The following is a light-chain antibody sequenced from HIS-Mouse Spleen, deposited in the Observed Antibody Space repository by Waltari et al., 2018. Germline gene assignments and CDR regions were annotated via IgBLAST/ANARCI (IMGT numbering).Light chain of an antibody. Sequence: DIQMPQSPSTLSASVGDRVTITCRASQSISSWLAWYQQKPGKAPKLLISAASTLQSGVPSRFSGSGSGTEFTLTISSLQPEDFATYYCQQLNSYPPTFGQGTKVEIK. CDR3: QQLNSYPPT. J-gene: IGKJ1*01. CDR1: QSISSW. CDR2: AAS. V-gene: IGKV1-5*01.